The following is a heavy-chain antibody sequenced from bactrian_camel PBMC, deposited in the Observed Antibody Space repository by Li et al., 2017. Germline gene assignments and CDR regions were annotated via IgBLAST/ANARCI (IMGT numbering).Heavy chain of an antibody. J-gene: IGHJ4*01. CDR1: GYTYNRQC. CDR3: ATGAWSY. V-gene: IGHV3S6*01. D-gene: IGHD8*01. Sequence: HVQLVESGGGSVQAGGSLRLSCAASGYTYNRQCMVWFRQGPGREREGIARILPGRLSTYYVDSVKGRFAISRDNAANTLILQMRSLKPEDTGMYYCATGAWSYWGMGTQVTVS. CDR2: ILPGRLST.